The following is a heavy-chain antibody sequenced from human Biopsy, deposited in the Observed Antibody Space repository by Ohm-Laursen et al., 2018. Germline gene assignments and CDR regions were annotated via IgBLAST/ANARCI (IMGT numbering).Heavy chain of an antibody. CDR1: GYTFTTYY. CDR2: INPSGGST. V-gene: IGHV1-46*01. J-gene: IGHJ6*02. Sequence: ASVKVSCKASGYTFTTYYMHWVRQAPGRGLEWVGIINPSGGSTTYAQKFQGRVTMTRDTSTSTVYMELSSLRSEDTAVYYCAVPYYYKYGLDVWGRGTTVTVSS. CDR3: AVPYYYKYGLDV.